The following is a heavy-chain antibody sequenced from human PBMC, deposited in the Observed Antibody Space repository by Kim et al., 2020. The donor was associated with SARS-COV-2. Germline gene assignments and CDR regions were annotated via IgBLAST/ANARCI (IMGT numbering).Heavy chain of an antibody. Sequence: DSVKGRFTISRDNSKITLYLQVNSLRADDTALYYCARGELGYFDGLLLGYWGQGTLVTVSS. V-gene: IGHV3-30*01. CDR3: ARGELGYFDGLLLGY. J-gene: IGHJ4*02. D-gene: IGHD3-9*01.